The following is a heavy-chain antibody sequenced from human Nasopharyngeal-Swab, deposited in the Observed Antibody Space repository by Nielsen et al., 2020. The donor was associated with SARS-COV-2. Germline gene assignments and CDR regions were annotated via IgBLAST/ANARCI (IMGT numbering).Heavy chain of an antibody. CDR3: ARGKVVVAANPYFDY. J-gene: IGHJ4*02. V-gene: IGHV3-21*01. D-gene: IGHD2-15*01. CDR2: ISSSSTYI. CDR1: GFTLGGYT. Sequence: GGSLSLSCPASGFTLGGYTLTGSGQAPGRGLEWVSSISSSSTYIYYADSLKGRFTISRDNAKNSLYLQMNSLGAEDTAVYYCARGKVVVAANPYFDYWGQGTLVTVSS.